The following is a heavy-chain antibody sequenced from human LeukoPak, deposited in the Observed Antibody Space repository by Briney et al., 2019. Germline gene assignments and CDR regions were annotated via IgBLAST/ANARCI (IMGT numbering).Heavy chain of an antibody. Sequence: GASVKVSRKASGYTFTSYDINWVRQATGQGLEWMGWMNPNSGNTGYAQKFQGRVTITRNTSISTAYMELSSLRSEDTAVYYCARGAARLSYYYYMDVWGKGTTVTVSS. CDR1: GYTFTSYD. CDR2: MNPNSGNT. CDR3: ARGAARLSYYYYMDV. D-gene: IGHD6-6*01. J-gene: IGHJ6*03. V-gene: IGHV1-8*03.